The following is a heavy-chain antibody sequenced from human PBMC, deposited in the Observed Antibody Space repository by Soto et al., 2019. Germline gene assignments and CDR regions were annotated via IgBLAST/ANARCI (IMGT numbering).Heavy chain of an antibody. CDR2: IYSGGST. CDR3: ARESDLGLYFDY. J-gene: IGHJ4*02. D-gene: IGHD2-21*02. Sequence: GGSLRLSCAASGFTVSSNYMSWVRQAPGKGLEWVSVIYSGGSTYYADSVKGRFTISRDNSKNTLYLQMNSLRAEDTAVYYCARESDLGLYFDYWGQGTLVTVSS. V-gene: IGHV3-66*01. CDR1: GFTVSSNY.